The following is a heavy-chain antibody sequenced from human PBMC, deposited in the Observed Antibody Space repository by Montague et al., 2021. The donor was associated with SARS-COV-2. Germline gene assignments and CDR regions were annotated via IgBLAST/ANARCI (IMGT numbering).Heavy chain of an antibody. D-gene: IGHD3-22*01. Sequence: TLSLTCIVSGGSISAGDYYWTWIRQHPGKGLEWIGYIYYSGSXYYNPSLKSRVTISVDTSKNQFSLNLSSVTAADTAVYYCARDPFYYNTSGYHYFDHWGQGTLVTVSS. CDR3: ARDPFYYNTSGYHYFDH. CDR2: IYYSGSX. V-gene: IGHV4-31*03. J-gene: IGHJ4*02. CDR1: GGSISAGDYY.